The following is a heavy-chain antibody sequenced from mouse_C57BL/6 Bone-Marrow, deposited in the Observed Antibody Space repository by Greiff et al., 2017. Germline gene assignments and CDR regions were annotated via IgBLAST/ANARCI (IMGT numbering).Heavy chain of an antibody. CDR3: ARSGLRQGLLFDY. Sequence: QVQLKEPGPELVKPGASVKLSCKASGYTFTSYWMHWVKQRPGQGLEWIGNINPSNGGTNYNEKFKSKATLTVGKSSSTAYMQLSSLTSEDSAVYYCARSGLRQGLLFDYWGQGTTLTVSS. CDR1: GYTFTSYW. V-gene: IGHV1-53*01. J-gene: IGHJ2*01. CDR2: INPSNGGT. D-gene: IGHD2-4*01.